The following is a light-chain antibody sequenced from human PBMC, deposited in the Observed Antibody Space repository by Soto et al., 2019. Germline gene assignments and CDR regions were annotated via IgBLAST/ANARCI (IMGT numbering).Light chain of an antibody. J-gene: IGLJ1*01. CDR3: AAWDDSLNGYV. V-gene: IGLV1-44*01. CDR2: DNN. CDR1: SSNIGSNS. Sequence: QSVLTQPPSASGTPGQRVTISCSGSSSNIGSNSVSWYQQLPGTAPKLLIYDNNQRPSEVPDRFSGSKSGTSASLAISGLQSGDEADYYCAAWDDSLNGYVFGTGTKLTVL.